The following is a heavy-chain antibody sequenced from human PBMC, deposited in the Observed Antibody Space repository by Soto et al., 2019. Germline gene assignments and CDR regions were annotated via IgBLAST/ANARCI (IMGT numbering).Heavy chain of an antibody. CDR1: GFTFSSYA. D-gene: IGHD3-10*01. J-gene: IGHJ6*03. CDR3: AKSFYGSGSYYSADAPPHYMDV. V-gene: IGHV3-23*01. Sequence: PGGSLRLSCAASGFTFSSYAMSWVRQAPGKGLEWVSAISGSGGSTYYADSVKGRFTISRDNSKNTLYLQMNSLRAEDTAVYYCAKSFYGSGSYYSADAPPHYMDVWGKGTTVTVSS. CDR2: ISGSGGST.